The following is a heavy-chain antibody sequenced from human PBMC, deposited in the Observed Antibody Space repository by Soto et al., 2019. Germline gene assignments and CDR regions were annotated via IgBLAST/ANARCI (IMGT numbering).Heavy chain of an antibody. D-gene: IGHD6-13*01. CDR1: GFTFSSYA. CDR2: ISYDGSNK. Sequence: QVQLVESGGGVVQPGRSLRLSCAASGFTFSSYAMQWVRQAPGKGLEWVAVISYDGSNKYYADSVKGRFTISRDNSKNTLYLQMNSLRAEDTAVYYCARDRFGSSSPHDYYYYGIDVWGQGTTVTVSS. V-gene: IGHV3-30-3*01. CDR3: ARDRFGSSSPHDYYYYGIDV. J-gene: IGHJ6*02.